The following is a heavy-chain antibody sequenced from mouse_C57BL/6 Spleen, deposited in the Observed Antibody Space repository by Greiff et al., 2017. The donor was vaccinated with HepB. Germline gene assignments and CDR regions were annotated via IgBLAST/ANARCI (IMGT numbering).Heavy chain of an antibody. J-gene: IGHJ2*01. CDR2: IHPNSGRT. CDR3: ARVTTVASGFDY. CDR1: GYTFTSYW. V-gene: IGHV1-64*01. Sequence: VQLQQSGAELVKPGASVKLSCKASGYTFTSYWMHWVKQRPGQGLEWIGMIHPNSGRTNYNEKFKSKATLTVDKSSSPAYMQLSSLTSEDSAVYYCARVTTVASGFDYWGQGTTLTVSS. D-gene: IGHD1-1*01.